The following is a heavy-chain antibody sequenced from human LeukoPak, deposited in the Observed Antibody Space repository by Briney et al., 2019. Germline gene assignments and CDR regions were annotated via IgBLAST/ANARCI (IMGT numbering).Heavy chain of an antibody. J-gene: IGHJ6*03. CDR1: GGSISSYY. CDR2: TYYSGST. CDR3: ARQYAYYYYYMDV. V-gene: IGHV4-59*08. D-gene: IGHD2-8*01. Sequence: SETLSLTCTVSGGSISSYYWSWIRHPPGNGLEWMRNTYYSGSTNDNPSLKSRVTISVDTSKKQFSEMLSSVTTADTAVYYCARQYAYYYYYMDVWGKGTTVIV.